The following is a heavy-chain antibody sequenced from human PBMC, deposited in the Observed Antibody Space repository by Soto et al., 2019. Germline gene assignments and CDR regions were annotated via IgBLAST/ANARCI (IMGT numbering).Heavy chain of an antibody. CDR3: AKGGYYSLFDI. J-gene: IGHJ3*02. D-gene: IGHD3-16*01. V-gene: IGHV3-23*01. Sequence: EMQLLESGGGLVQPGGSLRLSCVASGFPFSSYAMSWVRQTPGKGLEWVSGISGSGGRTYYADSVKDRFTISRDNSNNTMSLQMQILRVEDTAVYFYAKGGYYSLFDIWGQGTMVTVSA. CDR1: GFPFSSYA. CDR2: ISGSGGRT.